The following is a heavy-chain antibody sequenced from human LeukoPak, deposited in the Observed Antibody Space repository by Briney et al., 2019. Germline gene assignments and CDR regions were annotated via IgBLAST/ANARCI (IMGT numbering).Heavy chain of an antibody. CDR3: ARYRRRVPPVGNFDY. Sequence: GGSQRLSCAASGFTFSSYAMHWVRQAPGKGLEWVAVISYDGSNKYYADSVKGRFTISRDNSKNTLYLQMNSLRAEDTAVYYCARYRRRVPPVGNFDYWGQGTLVTVSS. V-gene: IGHV3-30-3*01. CDR2: ISYDGSNK. J-gene: IGHJ4*02. CDR1: GFTFSSYA. D-gene: IGHD1-1*01.